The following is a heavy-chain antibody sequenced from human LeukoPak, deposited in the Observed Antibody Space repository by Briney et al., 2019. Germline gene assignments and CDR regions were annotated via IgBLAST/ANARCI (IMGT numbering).Heavy chain of an antibody. CDR3: AIAPIWMATNYFDY. V-gene: IGHV4-30-2*01. J-gene: IGHJ4*02. CDR2: IYHSGST. CDR1: GGSISSGGYS. D-gene: IGHD5-24*01. Sequence: SETLSLTCAVSGGSISSGGYSWSWIRQPPGKGLEWIGYIYHSGSTYYNPFLKSRVTISVDRSKNQFSLKLSSVTAADTAVYYCAIAPIWMATNYFDYWGQGTLVTVSS.